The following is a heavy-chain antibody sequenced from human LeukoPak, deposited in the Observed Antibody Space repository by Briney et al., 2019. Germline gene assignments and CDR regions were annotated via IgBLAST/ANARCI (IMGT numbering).Heavy chain of an antibody. CDR1: GFTFSSYA. V-gene: IGHV3-23*01. D-gene: IGHD2-2*01. J-gene: IGHJ5*02. Sequence: PVGSLRLSCAASGFTFSSYAMSWVRQAPGKGLEWVSAISGSGGSTYYADSVKGRFTISRDNSKNTLYLQMNSLRAEDTAVYYCAKESIVVVPAAVNWFDPWGQGTLVTVSS. CDR3: AKESIVVVPAAVNWFDP. CDR2: ISGSGGST.